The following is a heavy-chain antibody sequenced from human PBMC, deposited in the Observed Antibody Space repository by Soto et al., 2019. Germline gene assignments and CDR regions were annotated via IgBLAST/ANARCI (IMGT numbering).Heavy chain of an antibody. CDR2: SKNKADSYTT. V-gene: IGHV3-72*01. CDR1: GFTFSDHY. D-gene: IGHD3-10*01. J-gene: IGHJ4*02. CDR3: TVWGSGNDFGAA. Sequence: EVHLVESVGGLVQPGGSLRLSCAASGFTFSDHYMDWVRQAPGKGLGWVGRSKNKADSYTTEYAASVKGRFTISRDGSKNSLFLQMNSLKTEDTAVYYCTVWGSGNDFGAAWGQGILVTVSS.